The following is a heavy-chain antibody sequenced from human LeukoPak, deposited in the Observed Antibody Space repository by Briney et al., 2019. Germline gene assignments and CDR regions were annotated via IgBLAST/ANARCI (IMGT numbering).Heavy chain of an antibody. CDR3: AKEVGNYYGSGSYNWFDP. V-gene: IGHV3-53*01. CDR1: GFTFSSYS. D-gene: IGHD3-10*01. J-gene: IGHJ5*02. Sequence: GGSLRLSCAASGFTFSSYSMNWVRQAPGKGLEWVSVIYSGGSTYYADSVRGRFTISRDSSKNTLYLQMNSLRAEDTAVYYCAKEVGNYYGSGSYNWFDPWGQGTLVTVSS. CDR2: IYSGGST.